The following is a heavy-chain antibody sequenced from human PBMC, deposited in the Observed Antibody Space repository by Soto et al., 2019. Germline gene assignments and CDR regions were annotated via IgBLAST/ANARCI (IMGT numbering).Heavy chain of an antibody. V-gene: IGHV3-30-3*01. D-gene: IGHD3-10*01. CDR1: GFTFSSYA. J-gene: IGHJ4*02. CDR3: ARDGLEYYGSGTKLKY. CDR2: ISYDGSNK. Sequence: GGSLRLSCAASGFTFSSYAMHWVRQAPGKGLEWVAVISYDGSNKYYADSVKGRFTISRDNSKNTLYLQMNSLRAEDTAVYYCARDGLEYYGSGTKLKYWGQGTLVTVSS.